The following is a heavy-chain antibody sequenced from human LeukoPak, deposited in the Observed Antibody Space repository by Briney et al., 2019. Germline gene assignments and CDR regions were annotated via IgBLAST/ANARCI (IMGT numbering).Heavy chain of an antibody. J-gene: IGHJ4*02. Sequence: SETLSLTCTVSGGSISNYYWSWIRQPPGKGLEWIGYIYYSGSTNYNPSLKSRVTISVDTSKNQFSLKLSSVTAADTAVYYCARAGQLNDYVDYWGQGTLVTVSS. V-gene: IGHV4-59*01. CDR2: IYYSGST. D-gene: IGHD1-1*01. CDR1: GGSISNYY. CDR3: ARAGQLNDYVDY.